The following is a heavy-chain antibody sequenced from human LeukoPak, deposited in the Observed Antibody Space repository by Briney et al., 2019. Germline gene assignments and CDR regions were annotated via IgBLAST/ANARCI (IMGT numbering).Heavy chain of an antibody. CDR2: IYHSGST. V-gene: IGHV4-38-2*01. CDR1: GYSISSGYY. J-gene: IGHJ4*02. D-gene: IGHD4-17*01. Sequence: KPSETLSLTCAVSGYSISSGYYWGWIRPPPGKGLEWIGSIYHSGSTYYNPSLKSRVTISVDTSKNQFSLKLSSVTAADTAVYYCARGRYGDYVDYWGQGTLVTVSS. CDR3: ARGRYGDYVDY.